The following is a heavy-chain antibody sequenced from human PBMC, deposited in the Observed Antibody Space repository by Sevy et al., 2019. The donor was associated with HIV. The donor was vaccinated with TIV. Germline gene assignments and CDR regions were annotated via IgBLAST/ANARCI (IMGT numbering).Heavy chain of an antibody. CDR1: GFTSADYA. CDR3: TKKSYGSGTYTWFDP. D-gene: IGHD3-10*01. CDR2: ISGSGSSS. Sequence: GGSLRLSCVGSGFTSADYAMTWVRQAPGKGPEWVSSISGSGSSSKNADSVKGRFTISRDNSKNTLYLQMNSLRAEDTAVYFCTKKSYGSGTYTWFDPWGQGTLVTVSS. J-gene: IGHJ5*02. V-gene: IGHV3-23*01.